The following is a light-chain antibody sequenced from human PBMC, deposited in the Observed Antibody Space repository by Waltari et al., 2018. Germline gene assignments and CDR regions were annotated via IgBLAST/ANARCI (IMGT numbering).Light chain of an antibody. CDR3: QQRSNLWT. J-gene: IGKJ1*01. CDR1: HSISSH. V-gene: IGKV3-11*01. Sequence: RATLSCRASHSISSHLAWYQQKPGQPPRLLIYDESKRATGIPARFSCSGSGTDFTLTISSLEPEDFAVYYCQQRSNLWTFGQGTKVEIK. CDR2: DES.